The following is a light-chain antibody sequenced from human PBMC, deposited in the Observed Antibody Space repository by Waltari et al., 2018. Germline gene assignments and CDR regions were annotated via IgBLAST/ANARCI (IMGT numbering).Light chain of an antibody. CDR1: QGISSY. V-gene: IGKV1-8*01. CDR2: AAS. J-gene: IGKJ1*01. Sequence: AIRITQSPSSLSASTGDRVTITCRASQGISSYLAWYQQKPGKASKVLICAASTLQRGVPSRFSGSGSGTDFTLTISCLQSEDFAIYYCQQYYSNPATFGQGTKVEIK. CDR3: QQYYSNPAT.